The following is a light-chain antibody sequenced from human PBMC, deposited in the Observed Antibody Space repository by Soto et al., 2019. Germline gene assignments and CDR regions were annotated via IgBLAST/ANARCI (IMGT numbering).Light chain of an antibody. CDR2: NAS. V-gene: IGKV3-15*01. CDR3: QQFNYWPPLT. CDR1: QSVSSN. J-gene: IGKJ4*01. Sequence: EIVMTQSPATLSVTPGERATLSCRASQSVSSNLAWYQQKPGQAPRLLMFNASTRATGIPARFSGSGSGTEFTITITSLQSEDFAVYYCQQFNYWPPLTFGGGTKVEIK.